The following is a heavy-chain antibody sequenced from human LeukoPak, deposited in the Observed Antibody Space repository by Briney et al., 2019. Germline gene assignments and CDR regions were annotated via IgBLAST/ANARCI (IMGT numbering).Heavy chain of an antibody. CDR3: ARAVTQDIVVVPAASDY. CDR1: GFTFSSYA. J-gene: IGHJ4*02. Sequence: PGGSLRLSCAASGFTFSSYAMSWVRQAPGKGLEWVSSISSSSSYIYYADSVKGRFTISRDNAKNSLYLQMNSLRAEDTAVYYCARAVTQDIVVVPAASDYWGQGTLVTVSS. D-gene: IGHD2-2*01. V-gene: IGHV3-21*01. CDR2: ISSSSSYI.